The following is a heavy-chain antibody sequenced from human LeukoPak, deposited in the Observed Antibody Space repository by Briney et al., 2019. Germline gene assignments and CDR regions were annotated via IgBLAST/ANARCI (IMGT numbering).Heavy chain of an antibody. CDR1: GFTFSSYG. D-gene: IGHD3-3*01. V-gene: IGHV3-7*01. J-gene: IGHJ4*02. Sequence: GRSLRLSCAASGFTFSSYGMHWVRQAPGKGLEWVANIDGDGSTEAYVDSLKGRFTISRDNAKNSLYLQMNNLRVEDTAVYYCARGGAAFAESVYWGQGTLVTVSS. CDR2: IDGDGSTE. CDR3: ARGGAAFAESVY.